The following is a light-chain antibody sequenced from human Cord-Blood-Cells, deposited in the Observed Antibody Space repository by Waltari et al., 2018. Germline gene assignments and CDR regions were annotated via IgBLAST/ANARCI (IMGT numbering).Light chain of an antibody. CDR1: NIGSKH. CDR3: QVWDSSTYVV. CDR2: RDS. J-gene: IGLJ2*01. V-gene: IGLV3-9*01. Sequence: SYELTQPLSVSVALGQTARITCGGNNIGSKHVHWYQQKPGQAPVLVIYRDSNRPSGIPERFSGSNSGNTATLTISRAQAGDEADYYCQVWDSSTYVVFGGGTKLTVL.